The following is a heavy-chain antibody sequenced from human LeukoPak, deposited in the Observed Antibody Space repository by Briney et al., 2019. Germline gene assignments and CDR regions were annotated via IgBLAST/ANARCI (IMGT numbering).Heavy chain of an antibody. Sequence: GGSLRLSCAASGFTFSSYGMHWVRQAPGKGLEWVAFIRYDGSNKYYADSVKGRFTISRDNSKNTLYLQMNSLRAEDTAVYYCAKATDYYDSSGYYWGQGTLVTVSS. V-gene: IGHV3-30*02. CDR3: AKATDYYDSSGYY. J-gene: IGHJ4*02. CDR2: IRYDGSNK. CDR1: GFTFSSYG. D-gene: IGHD3-22*01.